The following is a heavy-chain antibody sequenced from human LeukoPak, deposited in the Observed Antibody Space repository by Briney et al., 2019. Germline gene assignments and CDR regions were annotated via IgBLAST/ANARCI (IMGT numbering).Heavy chain of an antibody. J-gene: IGHJ1*01. Sequence: SETLSLTCAVSGGSISSGGYSWSWIRQPPGEGLEWIGYIYHGGSTYYNPSLKSRVTISIDRSKNQFSLKLSSVTAADTAVYYCATGGGAEYFQHWGQGTLVTVSS. CDR3: ATGGGAEYFQH. D-gene: IGHD3-16*01. V-gene: IGHV4-30-2*01. CDR2: IYHGGST. CDR1: GGSISSGGYS.